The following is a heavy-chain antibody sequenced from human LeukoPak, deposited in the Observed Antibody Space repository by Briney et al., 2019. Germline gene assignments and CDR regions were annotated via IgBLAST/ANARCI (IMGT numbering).Heavy chain of an antibody. D-gene: IGHD1-26*01. CDR2: IYYSGST. CDR3: ARRGAEEGAIYDY. V-gene: IGHV4-39*01. CDR1: GGSISSYY. J-gene: IGHJ4*02. Sequence: SETLSLTCTVSGGSISSYYWGWIRQPPGKGLEWIGSIYYSGSTYYNPSLKSRVTISVDTSKNQFSLKLSSVTAADTAVYYCARRGAEEGAIYDYWGQGTLVTVSS.